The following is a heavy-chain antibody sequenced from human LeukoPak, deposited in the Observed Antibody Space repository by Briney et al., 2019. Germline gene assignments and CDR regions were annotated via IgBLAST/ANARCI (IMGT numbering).Heavy chain of an antibody. CDR1: GFTFSNYY. D-gene: IGHD1-20*01. Sequence: GGSLRLSCAASGFTFSNYYVHWVRQPPGKGLVWVSRINSDGGDTGYVDSVKGRFTISRDNAKNTVYLQMNSLRAEDTAVYYCATFGFNWNLGYWGQGTLVTVSS. CDR2: INSDGGDT. V-gene: IGHV3-74*01. CDR3: ATFGFNWNLGY. J-gene: IGHJ4*02.